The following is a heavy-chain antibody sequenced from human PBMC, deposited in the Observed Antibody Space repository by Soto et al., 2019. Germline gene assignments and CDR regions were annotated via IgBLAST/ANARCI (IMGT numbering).Heavy chain of an antibody. V-gene: IGHV4-30-4*01. CDR2: IYYSGST. CDR1: GGSISSGDYY. CDR3: ARGVVVPAATVYYYYGMDV. D-gene: IGHD2-2*01. Sequence: SETLSLTCTVSGGSISSGDYYWSWIRQPSGKGLEWIGYIYYSGSTYYNPSLKSRVTISVDTSKNQFSLKLSSVTAADTAVYYCARGVVVPAATVYYYYGMDVWGQGTTVTVSS. J-gene: IGHJ6*02.